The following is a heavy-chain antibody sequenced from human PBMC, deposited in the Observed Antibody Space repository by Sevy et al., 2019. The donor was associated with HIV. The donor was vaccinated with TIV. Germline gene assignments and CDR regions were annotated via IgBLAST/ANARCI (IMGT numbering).Heavy chain of an antibody. Sequence: GGSLRLSCAASGFTFDDYAMHWVRQAPGKGLEWVSGISWNSGSIGYADSVKGRFTISRDNAKNSLYLQMNSLRAEDTALYYCAKASSMIVVVPSSDAFDIWGQRTMVTVSS. V-gene: IGHV3-9*01. D-gene: IGHD3-22*01. CDR3: AKASSMIVVVPSSDAFDI. J-gene: IGHJ3*02. CDR2: ISWNSGSI. CDR1: GFTFDDYA.